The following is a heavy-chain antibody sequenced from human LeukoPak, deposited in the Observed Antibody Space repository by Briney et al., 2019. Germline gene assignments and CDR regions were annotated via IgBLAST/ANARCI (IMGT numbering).Heavy chain of an antibody. CDR2: IYYSGST. V-gene: IGHV4-59*01. Sequence: PSETLSLTCTVSGGPISSYYWSWIRQPPGKGLEWIGCIYYSGSTNYNPSLKSRVTISVDTSKNQFSLKLSSVTAADTAVYYCASSDYGDPRFDYWGQGTLVTVSS. D-gene: IGHD4-17*01. CDR3: ASSDYGDPRFDY. J-gene: IGHJ4*02. CDR1: GGPISSYY.